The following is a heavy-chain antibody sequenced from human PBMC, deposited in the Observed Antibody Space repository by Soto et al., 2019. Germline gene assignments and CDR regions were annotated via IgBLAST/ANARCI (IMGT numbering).Heavy chain of an antibody. D-gene: IGHD6-13*01. CDR2: LNPNGGNK. V-gene: IGHV1-8*01. Sequence: QVQLVQSGAEVKKPGASVKVSCKASGYTFTSYAINWVRQATGQGLEWLGWLNPNGGNKGSAQKFQGRVTRTRNTSLSTAYMELSRLSSEDTAFYYCARGPSAMQQLVLSFWGQGTLVTVSS. J-gene: IGHJ4*02. CDR1: GYTFTSYA. CDR3: ARGPSAMQQLVLSF.